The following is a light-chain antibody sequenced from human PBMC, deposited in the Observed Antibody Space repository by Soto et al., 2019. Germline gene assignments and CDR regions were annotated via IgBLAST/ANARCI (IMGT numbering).Light chain of an antibody. CDR3: TAWDDSLNGLV. Sequence: QSVLTQPPSASGTPGQRVTISCSGSSSNSGSNTVNWYQQLPGTAPKLLMYSNDQRPSGVPDRFSGSKSGTSASLPISGLQSEDEADYYCTAWDDSLNGLVFGGGTKLTVL. J-gene: IGLJ2*01. CDR2: SND. CDR1: SSNSGSNT. V-gene: IGLV1-44*01.